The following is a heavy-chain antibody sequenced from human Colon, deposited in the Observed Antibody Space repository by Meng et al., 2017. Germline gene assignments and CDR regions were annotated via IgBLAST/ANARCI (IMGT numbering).Heavy chain of an antibody. V-gene: IGHV4-39*07. D-gene: IGHD3-10*01. Sequence: SETLSLTCTVSGGSITNTRYYWGWIRQPPGKQLEWIGTIYYSGTTYYNPSLKSRLTMSIDTSENQFSLRLSSVTAADTAVYSCVREFTYGSGSLLPRYFDHWGQGTLVTVSS. CDR3: VREFTYGSGSLLPRYFDH. J-gene: IGHJ4*02. CDR2: IYYSGTT. CDR1: GGSITNTRYY.